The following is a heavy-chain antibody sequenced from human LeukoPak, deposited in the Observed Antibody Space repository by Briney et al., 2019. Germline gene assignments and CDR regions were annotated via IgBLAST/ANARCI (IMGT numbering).Heavy chain of an antibody. CDR1: GFTFSSYS. V-gene: IGHV3-21*01. CDR3: ARVLEAASFDY. J-gene: IGHJ4*02. CDR2: ISSSSSYI. Sequence: GGSLRLSCAASGFTFSSYSMNWVRQAPGKGLEWVSSISSSSSYIYYAVSVRGRFTMSRDNAKNSLYLQMNSLRAEDTAVYYCARVLEAASFDYWGQGTPVTVSS. D-gene: IGHD6-13*01.